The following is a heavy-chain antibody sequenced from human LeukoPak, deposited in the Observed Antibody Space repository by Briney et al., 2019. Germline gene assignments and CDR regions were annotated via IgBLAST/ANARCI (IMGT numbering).Heavy chain of an antibody. D-gene: IGHD3-10*01. J-gene: IGHJ6*03. Sequence: GGSLRLSCAASGFTFSSYAMHWVRQAPGKGLEWVAVISYDGSNKYYADSVQGRLTISRDNSKNTLYMQMNGLRAEDTAVYYCARAGIIMVRGVNPPAYYYYDMDVWGKGTTVTVSS. V-gene: IGHV3-30*17. CDR1: GFTFSSYA. CDR3: ARAGIIMVRGVNPPAYYYYDMDV. CDR2: ISYDGSNK.